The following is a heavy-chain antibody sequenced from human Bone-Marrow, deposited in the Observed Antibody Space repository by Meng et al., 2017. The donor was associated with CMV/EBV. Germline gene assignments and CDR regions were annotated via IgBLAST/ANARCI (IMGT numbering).Heavy chain of an antibody. Sequence: GSLRLSCAASGFTFDDYGMSWVRQAPGKGLEWVSGINWNGGSTGYADSVKGRFTISRDNAKNSLYLQMISLRAEDTALYYCAREYYDFWSGYFSFGGYYGMDVWGQGTTVTVSS. CDR3: AREYYDFWSGYFSFGGYYGMDV. V-gene: IGHV3-20*04. D-gene: IGHD3-3*01. CDR1: GFTFDDYG. CDR2: INWNGGST. J-gene: IGHJ6*02.